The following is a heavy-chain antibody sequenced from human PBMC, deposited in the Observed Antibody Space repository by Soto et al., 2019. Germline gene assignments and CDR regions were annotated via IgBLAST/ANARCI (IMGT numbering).Heavy chain of an antibody. D-gene: IGHD3-16*01. J-gene: IGHJ4*02. CDR1: GFTFSSYW. V-gene: IGHV3-74*01. CDR2: TNEDGSTI. CDR3: TKDIGGRGGY. Sequence: EVQLVESGGGLVQPGGSLRLSCAASGFTFSSYWMHWVRQAPGKGLVWVSRTNEDGSTINYADSVKARFTISRDNAKNTLYLEMNSRGGGDTAVYYCTKDIGGRGGYWGQGTLVTVSS.